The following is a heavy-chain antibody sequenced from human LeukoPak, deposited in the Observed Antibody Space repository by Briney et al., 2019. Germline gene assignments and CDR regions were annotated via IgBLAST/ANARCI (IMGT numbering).Heavy chain of an antibody. J-gene: IGHJ6*03. Sequence: SETLSLTCAVSGYSISSSFYWGWVRQPPGKGLDWIGIIYHSGSTYYSPSLKSRLTISVDTSKNQFSLRLSSVTAADTAVYYCARGELGYAYSSSTSNYYYYYMDVWGKGTTVTVSS. D-gene: IGHD2-2*01. CDR3: ARGELGYAYSSSTSNYYYYYMDV. CDR1: GYSISSSFY. V-gene: IGHV4-38-2*01. CDR2: IYHSGST.